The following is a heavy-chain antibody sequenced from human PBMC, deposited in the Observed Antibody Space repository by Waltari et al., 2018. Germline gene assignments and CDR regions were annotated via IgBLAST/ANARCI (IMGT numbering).Heavy chain of an antibody. J-gene: IGHJ6*02. CDR3: ASCRSFRYYYGSGLPDV. D-gene: IGHD3-10*01. Sequence: QVQLQQWGAGLLKPSETLSLTCAVYGGSFSGYYWSWIRQPPGRGLEWIGEINHSGSTNYNPSLKSRVTISVDTSKNQFSLKLSSVTAADTAVYYCASCRSFRYYYGSGLPDVWGQGTTVTVSS. CDR1: GGSFSGYY. V-gene: IGHV4-34*01. CDR2: INHSGST.